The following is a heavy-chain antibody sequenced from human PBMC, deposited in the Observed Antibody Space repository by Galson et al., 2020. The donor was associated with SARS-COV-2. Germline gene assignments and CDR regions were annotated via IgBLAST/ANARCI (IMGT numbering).Heavy chain of an antibody. CDR1: GYTFTSYG. D-gene: IGHD2-2*01. Sequence: ASVKVSCKASGYTFTSYGISWVRQAPGQGLEWMGWISAYNGNTNYAQKLQGRVTMTTDTSTSTAYMELRSLRSDDTAVYYCARDMGYCSSTSCSDDAFDIWGQGTMVTVSS. CDR2: ISAYNGNT. J-gene: IGHJ3*02. V-gene: IGHV1-18*04. CDR3: ARDMGYCSSTSCSDDAFDI.